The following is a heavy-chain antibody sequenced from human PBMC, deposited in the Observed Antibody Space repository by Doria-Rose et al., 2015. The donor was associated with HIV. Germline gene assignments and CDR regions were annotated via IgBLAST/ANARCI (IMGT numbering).Heavy chain of an antibody. CDR3: ARVPSYSSGWFPFAGG. CDR2: IYHSGRT. D-gene: IGHD6-19*01. V-gene: IGHV4-4*02. J-gene: IGHJ4*02. Sequence: QPPGKGLEWIGEIYHSGRTNYNPSLKSRVTISVDKSKNQFSLKVSSVTAADTAVYYCARVPSYSSGWFPFAGGWGQGTLVTVSS.